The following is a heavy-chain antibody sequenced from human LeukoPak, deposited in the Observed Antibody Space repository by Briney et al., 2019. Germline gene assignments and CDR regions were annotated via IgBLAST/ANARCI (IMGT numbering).Heavy chain of an antibody. Sequence: GSLRLSCAASGFTFSNAWMSWVRQPPGKGLEWIGEINHSGSTNYNPSLKSRVTISVDTSKNQFSLKLSSVTAADTAVYYCARGKGRFLDYWGQGTLVTVSS. D-gene: IGHD3-3*01. CDR3: ARGKGRFLDY. V-gene: IGHV4-34*01. CDR2: INHSGST. J-gene: IGHJ4*02. CDR1: GFTFSNAW.